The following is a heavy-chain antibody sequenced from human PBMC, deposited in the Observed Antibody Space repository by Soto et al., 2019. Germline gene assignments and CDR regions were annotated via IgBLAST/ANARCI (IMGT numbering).Heavy chain of an antibody. CDR2: IYYSGST. CDR3: AREGGEYYDSSGYWHHCFDP. Sequence: SETLSLTCTVSGGSISSGEYYWSWIRQPPGKGLEWIGYIYYSGSTYYNPSLKSRVTISVDTSRNQFSPKLSSVTAADTAVYFCAREGGEYYDSSGYWHHCFDPWGQGTLVTVSS. D-gene: IGHD3-22*01. CDR1: GGSISSGEYY. V-gene: IGHV4-30-4*01. J-gene: IGHJ5*02.